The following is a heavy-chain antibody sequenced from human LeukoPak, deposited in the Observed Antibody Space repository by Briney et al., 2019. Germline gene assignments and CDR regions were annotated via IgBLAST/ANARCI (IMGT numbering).Heavy chain of an antibody. CDR1: GGSISSSSYY. CDR2: ISYSGST. Sequence: SETLSLTCTVSGGSISSSSYYWGWIRQPPGKGLEWIGSISYSGSTYYNPSLRSRVTISIDTSKNQFSLKLSSVTAADTALYYCARHGPVAAAGTGLFDYWGQGTLVTVSS. D-gene: IGHD6-13*01. J-gene: IGHJ4*02. V-gene: IGHV4-39*01. CDR3: ARHGPVAAAGTGLFDY.